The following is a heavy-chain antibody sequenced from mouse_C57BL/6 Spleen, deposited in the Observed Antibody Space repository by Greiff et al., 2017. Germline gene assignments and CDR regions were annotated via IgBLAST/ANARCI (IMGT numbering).Heavy chain of an antibody. CDR2: IDPSDSYT. CDR1: GYTFTSYW. Sequence: QVQLKQPGAELVKPGASVKLSCKASGYTFTSYWMQWVKQRPGQGLEWIGEIDPSDSYTNYNQKFKGKATLTVDTSSSTAYMQLSSLTSEDSAVYYCAIYDYDKAYWGQGTLVTVSA. V-gene: IGHV1-50*01. J-gene: IGHJ3*01. CDR3: AIYDYDKAY. D-gene: IGHD2-4*01.